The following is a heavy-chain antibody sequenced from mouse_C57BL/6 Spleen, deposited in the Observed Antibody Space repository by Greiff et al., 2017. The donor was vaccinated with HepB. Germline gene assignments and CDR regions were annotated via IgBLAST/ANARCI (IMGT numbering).Heavy chain of an antibody. Sequence: VQLQQSGPGLVKPSQSLSLTCSVTGYSITSGYYWNWIRQFPGNKLEWMGYISYDGSNNYNPSLKNRISISRDTYKNQFFLKLNSVTTEDTATYYCARETYDYDGGYAMDYWGQGTSVTVSS. CDR1: GYSITSGYY. J-gene: IGHJ4*01. V-gene: IGHV3-6*01. CDR2: ISYDGSN. CDR3: ARETYDYDGGYAMDY. D-gene: IGHD2-4*01.